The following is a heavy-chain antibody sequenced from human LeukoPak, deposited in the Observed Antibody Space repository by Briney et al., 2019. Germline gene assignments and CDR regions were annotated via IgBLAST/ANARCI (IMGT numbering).Heavy chain of an antibody. V-gene: IGHV1-8*01. J-gene: IGHJ6*02. CDR1: GYTFTSYD. CDR2: MNPNSGNT. Sequence: GASVKVSCKASGYTFTSYDINWVRQATGQGLEWMGWMNPNSGNTGYAQKFQGRVTMTRNTSISTAYMELSSLRSEDTAVYHCARGAAAGLHYYYYGMDVWGQGTTVTVSS. CDR3: ARGAAAGLHYYYYGMDV. D-gene: IGHD6-13*01.